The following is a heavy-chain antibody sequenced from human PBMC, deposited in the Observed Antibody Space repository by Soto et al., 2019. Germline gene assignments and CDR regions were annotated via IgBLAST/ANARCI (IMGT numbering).Heavy chain of an antibody. Sequence: QVQLQESGPGLVKPSETLSLTCTVSGGSMNDYYWSWIRQPAGKGLEWIGRIFTSGNTNYNPTLPSRRTMPVDTATNQVSLRLTSGSAADTAVYYCSCGRLVYRYDGFDVWGQGTTVTVSS. CDR2: IFTSGNT. D-gene: IGHD1-1*01. CDR3: SCGRLVYRYDGFDV. CDR1: GGSMNDYY. V-gene: IGHV4-4*07. J-gene: IGHJ6*02.